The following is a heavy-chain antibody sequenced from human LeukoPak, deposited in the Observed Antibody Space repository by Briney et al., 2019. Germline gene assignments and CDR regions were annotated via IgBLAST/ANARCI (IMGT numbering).Heavy chain of an antibody. CDR3: ARGHIVVVTAWDVRGHFDY. J-gene: IGHJ4*02. D-gene: IGHD2-21*02. V-gene: IGHV6-1*01. CDR2: TYYRSKWYN. CDR1: GDSVSSNSAA. Sequence: SQTLSLTCAISGDSVSSNSAAWNWIRQSPSRGLEWLGRTYYRSKWYNDYAVSVKSRITINPDTSKNQFSLQLNSVTPEDTAVYYCARGHIVVVTAWDVRGHFDYWGQGTLVTVSS.